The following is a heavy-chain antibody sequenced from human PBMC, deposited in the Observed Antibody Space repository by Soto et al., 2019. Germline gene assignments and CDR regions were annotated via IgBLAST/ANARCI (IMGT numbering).Heavy chain of an antibody. Sequence: ASVKVSCKASGYTFTSYDINWVRQATGQGLEWMGWMNPNSGNTGYAQKFQGRVTMTRNTSISTAYMELSSLRSEDTAVYYCARVGYGYCSSTSCHRERENYYYYYMDVWGKGTTVTVSS. V-gene: IGHV1-8*01. CDR2: MNPNSGNT. D-gene: IGHD2-2*03. CDR3: ARVGYGYCSSTSCHRERENYYYYYMDV. CDR1: GYTFTSYD. J-gene: IGHJ6*03.